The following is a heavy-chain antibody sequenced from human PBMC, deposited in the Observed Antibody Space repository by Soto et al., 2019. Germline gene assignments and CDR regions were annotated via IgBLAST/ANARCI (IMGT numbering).Heavy chain of an antibody. CDR3: ARGSRYSSGWDDFSPDY. CDR1: GFTFSSYA. D-gene: IGHD6-19*01. V-gene: IGHV3-30-3*01. Sequence: GGSLRLSCAASGFTFSSYAMHWVRQAPGKGLEWVAVISYDGSNKYYADSVKGRFTISRDNSKNTLYLQMNSLRAEDTAVYYCARGSRYSSGWDDFSPDYWGQGTLVTVSS. J-gene: IGHJ4*02. CDR2: ISYDGSNK.